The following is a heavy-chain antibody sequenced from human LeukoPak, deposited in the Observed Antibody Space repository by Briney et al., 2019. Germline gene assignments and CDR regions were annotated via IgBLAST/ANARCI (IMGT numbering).Heavy chain of an antibody. CDR3: AKNLARFGGNYYYYYMDV. CDR2: INNDGSST. J-gene: IGHJ6*03. D-gene: IGHD3-10*01. V-gene: IGHV3-74*01. CDR1: GFTFSSYW. Sequence: PGGSLRLSCGASGFTFSSYWMHWVRQAPGKGLVWVSRINNDGSSTSYADSVQGRFTISRDNAKNTLYLQMNSLRAEDTALYYCAKNLARFGGNYYYYYMDVWGKGTTVTISS.